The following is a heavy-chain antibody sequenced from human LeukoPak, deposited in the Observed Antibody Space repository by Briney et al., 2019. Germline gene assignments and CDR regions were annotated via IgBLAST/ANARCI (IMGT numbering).Heavy chain of an antibody. D-gene: IGHD3-10*01. CDR3: ARGKPVYFYGPGSYLASPFDS. Sequence: ASVKVSCKASGYTFTSYGISWVRQAPGQGLKWMGWISTYNGNTNYAQMLQGRITMTTDTSTSTDYMELRSLRSDDTAVYYCARGKPVYFYGPGSYLASPFDSWGQGTLVTVSS. J-gene: IGHJ4*02. V-gene: IGHV1-18*01. CDR2: ISTYNGNT. CDR1: GYTFTSYG.